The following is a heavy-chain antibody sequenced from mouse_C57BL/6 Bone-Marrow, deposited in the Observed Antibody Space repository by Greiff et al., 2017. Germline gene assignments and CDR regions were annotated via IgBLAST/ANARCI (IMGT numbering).Heavy chain of an antibody. V-gene: IGHV1-54*01. CDR1: GYAFTNYL. D-gene: IGHD1-1*01. Sequence: QVQLQQSGAELVRPGTSVKVSCTASGYAFTNYLIEWVKQRPGQGLEWIGVINPGSGGTNYNEKFKGKATLTAAKSSSTAYMQLSSLTSEDSAVYFCARGGYYYGSSPWYFDVWGTGTTVTVSS. CDR2: INPGSGGT. CDR3: ARGGYYYGSSPWYFDV. J-gene: IGHJ1*03.